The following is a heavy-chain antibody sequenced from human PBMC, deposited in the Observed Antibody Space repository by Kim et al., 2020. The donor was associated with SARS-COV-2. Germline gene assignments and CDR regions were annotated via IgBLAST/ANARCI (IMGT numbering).Heavy chain of an antibody. V-gene: IGHV3-53*01. D-gene: IGHD3-10*01. CDR3: ARDLGGSVRGLYYYYGMDV. J-gene: IGHJ6*02. Sequence: GGSLRLSCAASGFTVSSNYMSWVRQAPGKGLEWVSVIYSGGSTYYADSVKGRFTLSRDNSKNTLYLQMNSLRAEDTAVYYCARDLGGSVRGLYYYYGMDVWGQGTTVTVSS. CDR2: IYSGGST. CDR1: GFTVSSNY.